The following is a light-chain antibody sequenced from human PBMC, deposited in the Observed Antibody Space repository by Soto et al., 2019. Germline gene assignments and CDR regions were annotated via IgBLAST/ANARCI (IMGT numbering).Light chain of an antibody. J-gene: IGLJ2*01. CDR3: YSDIGHIS. CDR2: EVN. V-gene: IGLV2-23*02. Sequence: QSALTQPASVSGSPGQSITISCTGTSADVGSHNFVSWYRQHPGKVPHLMIYEVNKRPSGVSVRFSGSKSGNTAFLTFSGLQAEDVADYYCYSDIGHISFGAGTKLTVL. CDR1: SADVGSHNF.